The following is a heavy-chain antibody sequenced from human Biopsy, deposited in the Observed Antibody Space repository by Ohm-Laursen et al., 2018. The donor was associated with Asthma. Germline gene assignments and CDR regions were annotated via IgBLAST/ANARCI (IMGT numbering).Heavy chain of an antibody. CDR1: RFTYE. CDR2: ISYDGSSI. J-gene: IGHJ4*02. CDR3: AREGVAGTHIED. Sequence: SLRLSCSASRFTYEMHWVRQALGKGLEWVAVISYDGSSIYYADSVKGRFTVSRDNSKNTLSLQMNSLTAEDTAVYYCAREGVAGTHIEDWGQGTLVTVSS. D-gene: IGHD6-19*01. V-gene: IGHV3-30-3*01.